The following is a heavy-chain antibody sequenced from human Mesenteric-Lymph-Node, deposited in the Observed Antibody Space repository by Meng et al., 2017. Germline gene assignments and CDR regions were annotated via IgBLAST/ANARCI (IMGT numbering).Heavy chain of an antibody. CDR1: EFTVSSNY. CDR3: TRDFDWRGRNYYGMDV. V-gene: IGHV3-53*01. CDR2: IYSGGNT. D-gene: IGHD3-9*01. Sequence: GESLKISCAASEFTVSSNYMSWVRQAPGKGLEWVSVIYSGGNTYYADSVKGRFTISRDDSKSIAYLQMNSLKTEDTAVYYCTRDFDWRGRNYYGMDVWGQGTTVTVSS. J-gene: IGHJ6*02.